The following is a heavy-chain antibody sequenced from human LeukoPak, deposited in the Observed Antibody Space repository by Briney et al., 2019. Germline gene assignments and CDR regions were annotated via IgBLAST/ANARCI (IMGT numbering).Heavy chain of an antibody. V-gene: IGHV4-59*01. D-gene: IGHD6-13*01. J-gene: IGHJ2*01. CDR3: ARDPPQPGITAAGYFDL. Sequence: SETLSLTCTVSGDSISSYSWSWIRQPPGKGLEWIGYVYYSGSTNYNPSLKSRVTISADTSKNQFSLKVRSVTAADTAMYYCARDPPQPGITAAGYFDLWGRGTLVTVSS. CDR2: VYYSGST. CDR1: GDSISSYS.